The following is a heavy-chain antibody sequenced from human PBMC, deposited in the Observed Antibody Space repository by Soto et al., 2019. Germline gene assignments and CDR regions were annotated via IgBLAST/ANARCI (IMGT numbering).Heavy chain of an antibody. Sequence: GGSLRLSCAASGFTFSSYWMSWGRQAPGKGLEWVANIKQDGSEKYYVDSVKGRFTISRDNAKNSLYLQMNSLRAEDTAVYYCARDSVLLWFGELYPYFDYWGQGTLVTVSS. CDR2: IKQDGSEK. CDR3: ARDSVLLWFGELYPYFDY. D-gene: IGHD3-10*01. CDR1: GFTFSSYW. J-gene: IGHJ4*02. V-gene: IGHV3-7*01.